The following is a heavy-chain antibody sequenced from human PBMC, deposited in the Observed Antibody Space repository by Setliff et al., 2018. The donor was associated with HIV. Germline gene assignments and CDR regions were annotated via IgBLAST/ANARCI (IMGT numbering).Heavy chain of an antibody. CDR1: GYTFSSYG. Sequence: ASVKVSCKASGYTFSSYGISWVRQAPGQGVEWMGWISAYNGNTNYAQKFQGRVTITRDTSASTAYMELSSLRPEDTAVYYCASPTAIPHWGQGTLVTVSS. V-gene: IGHV1-18*01. D-gene: IGHD2-21*02. CDR2: ISAYNGNT. J-gene: IGHJ4*02. CDR3: ASPTAIPH.